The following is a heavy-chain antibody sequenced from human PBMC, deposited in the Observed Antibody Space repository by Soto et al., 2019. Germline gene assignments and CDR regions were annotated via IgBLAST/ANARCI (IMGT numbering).Heavy chain of an antibody. CDR3: ARVMRSLLSITALDT. Sequence: ASVKVSCKASGYTFTRDQIHWVRQAPGQELEWMGMIDPSGGKTNYAQKFQGRVTMTRDTSTSTVYMALSSLRSEDTAIYFCARVMRSLLSITALDTWGQGTLVTVSS. CDR2: IDPSGGKT. V-gene: IGHV1-46*01. D-gene: IGHD5-18*01. CDR1: GYTFTRDQ. J-gene: IGHJ5*02.